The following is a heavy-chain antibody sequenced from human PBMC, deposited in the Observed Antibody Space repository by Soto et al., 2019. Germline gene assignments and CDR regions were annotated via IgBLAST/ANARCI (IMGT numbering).Heavy chain of an antibody. CDR3: ARAYYDYGDY. J-gene: IGHJ4*02. D-gene: IGHD3-10*01. V-gene: IGHV1-18*01. CDR2: ISAFNGNT. Sequence: ASVKVSCKASGYTFPSYGISWVRQSPGQGLEWMGWISAFNGNTNYAQKLQGRVTMTTDTSTSTAYMELRSVRSDDTAVYYCARAYYDYGDYFGQGTLVTDSS. CDR1: GYTFPSYG.